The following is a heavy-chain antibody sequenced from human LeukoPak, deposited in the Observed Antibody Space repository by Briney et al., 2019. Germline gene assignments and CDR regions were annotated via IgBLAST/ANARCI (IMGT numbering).Heavy chain of an antibody. Sequence: PGGSLRLSCAASGFTFSNAWMSWVRQAPGKGLEWVGHIKSKTGVGTTDYAAPVKGRFTISRDDSKNTLYLQMNSLQTDDTAVYYCTTARYCSAGSCYFDYWGQGTLVTVSS. D-gene: IGHD2-15*01. CDR1: GFTFSNAW. CDR2: IKSKTGVGTT. V-gene: IGHV3-15*01. CDR3: TTARYCSAGSCYFDY. J-gene: IGHJ4*02.